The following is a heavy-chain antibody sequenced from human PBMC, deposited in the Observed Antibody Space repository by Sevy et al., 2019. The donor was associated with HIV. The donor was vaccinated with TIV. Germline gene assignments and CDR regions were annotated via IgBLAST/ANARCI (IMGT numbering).Heavy chain of an antibody. V-gene: IGHV3-21*01. Sequence: GGSLRLSCAASGFTFSSYSMNWVRQAPGKGLEWDSSISSSSSYIYYADSVKGRFTISRDNAKNSLYLQMNSLRAEDTAVYYCAREEYYYDSSGYRKTGDAFDIWGQGTMVTVSS. D-gene: IGHD3-22*01. CDR2: ISSSSSYI. CDR3: AREEYYYDSSGYRKTGDAFDI. CDR1: GFTFSSYS. J-gene: IGHJ3*02.